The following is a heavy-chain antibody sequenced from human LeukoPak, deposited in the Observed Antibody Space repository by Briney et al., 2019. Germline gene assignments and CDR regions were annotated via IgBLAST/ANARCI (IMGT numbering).Heavy chain of an antibody. CDR3: ARDLSRYGSGRSGGFDP. V-gene: IGHV4-59*01. D-gene: IGHD3-10*01. CDR2: IYYSGST. J-gene: IGHJ5*02. Sequence: SETLSLTCTVSGGSISSFYWSWIRQPPGKGLEWVGYIYYSGSTNYNPSLKRRVTISVDTSKNQFSLKLSSVTAADKAVYYCARDLSRYGSGRSGGFDPWGQGTLVTVSS. CDR1: GGSISSFY.